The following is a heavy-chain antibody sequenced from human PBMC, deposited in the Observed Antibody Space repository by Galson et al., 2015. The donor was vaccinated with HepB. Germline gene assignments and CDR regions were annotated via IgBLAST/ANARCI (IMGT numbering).Heavy chain of an antibody. D-gene: IGHD3-22*01. Sequence: QSGAEVKKPGESLRISCKGSGYSFTTYWISWVRQMPGKGLEWMGRIDPSDSYTNYSPSFQGHVTISADKSISTAYLQWSSLKASDTAMYYCASMYYYDSSGYSTYYYYGMDVWGQGTTGTVSS. CDR2: IDPSDSYT. V-gene: IGHV5-10-1*01. CDR1: GYSFTTYW. CDR3: ASMYYYDSSGYSTYYYYGMDV. J-gene: IGHJ6*02.